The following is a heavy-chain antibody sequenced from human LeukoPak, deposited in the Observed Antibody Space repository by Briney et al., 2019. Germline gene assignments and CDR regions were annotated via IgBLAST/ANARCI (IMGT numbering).Heavy chain of an antibody. Sequence: GYLRLSCAASGFTFSSYGMSWVRQAPGKGLEWVSTISGRDSNTYYADSVEGRFIISRDNSRNTLYLQMNSLRAEDTAVYYCASRYCTSTNCYAFDIWGQGTMVTVSS. CDR1: GFTFSSYG. D-gene: IGHD2-2*01. CDR2: ISGRDSNT. CDR3: ASRYCTSTNCYAFDI. V-gene: IGHV3-23*01. J-gene: IGHJ3*02.